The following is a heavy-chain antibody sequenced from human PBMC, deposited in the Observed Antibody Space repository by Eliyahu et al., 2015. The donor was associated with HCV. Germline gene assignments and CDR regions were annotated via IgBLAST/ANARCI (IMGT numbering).Heavy chain of an antibody. CDR1: GFXVSSXY. J-gene: IGHJ4*02. D-gene: IGHD3-22*01. V-gene: IGHV3-66*01. CDR2: IYSGGSX. CDR3: ARGFYYDSSGYYYDFDY. Sequence: EVQLVESGGGLVQPGGSLRLSCAASGFXVSSXYMSWVRQAPGKGLEWVSVIYSGGSXYYADSVKGRFTISRDNSKNTLYLQMNSLRAEDTAVYYCARGFYYDSSGYYYDFDYWGQGTLVTVSS.